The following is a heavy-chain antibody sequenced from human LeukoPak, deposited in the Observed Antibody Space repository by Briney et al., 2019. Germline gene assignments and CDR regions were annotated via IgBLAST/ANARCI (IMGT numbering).Heavy chain of an antibody. D-gene: IGHD2-15*01. V-gene: IGHV4-59*01. CDR2: IYYSGST. CDR1: GGSISSYY. CDR3: ARDRGSSGGNAFDI. Sequence: SETLSLTCTVSGGSISSYYWSWIRQPPGKGLGWIGYIYYSGSTNYNPSLKSRVTISVDTSKNQFSLKLSSVTAADTAVYYCARDRGSSGGNAFDIWGQGTMVTVSS. J-gene: IGHJ3*02.